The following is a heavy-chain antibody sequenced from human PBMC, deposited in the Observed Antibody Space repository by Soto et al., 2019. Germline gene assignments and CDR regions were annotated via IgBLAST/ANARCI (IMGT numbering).Heavy chain of an antibody. CDR3: ARGIMYYDFWSGSYGGDV. D-gene: IGHD3-3*01. CDR1: GGSFSGYF. J-gene: IGHJ6*02. Sequence: PSETLSLTCAVYGGSFSGYFWNWIRQTPGKGLEWIGKVNHNGRNNYNPSLKSRVTISLDMSKNQISLKLTSVTAADTAVYYCARGIMYYDFWSGSYGGDVWGQGTTVTVSS. V-gene: IGHV4-34*01. CDR2: VNHNGRN.